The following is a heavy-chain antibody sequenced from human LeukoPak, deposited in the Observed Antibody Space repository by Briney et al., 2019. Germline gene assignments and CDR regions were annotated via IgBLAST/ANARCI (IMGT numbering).Heavy chain of an antibody. Sequence: ASVKVSCKASGYTFTSFDFNWARQATGQGLEWMGWMKSNNGHTGYAQKFQGRVTMTRDTSISTAYMELSSLTFEDTAVYYCARGPPNWGMVGYWGQGTLVTVSS. J-gene: IGHJ4*02. CDR1: GYTFTSFD. CDR2: MKSNNGHT. V-gene: IGHV1-8*01. D-gene: IGHD7-27*01. CDR3: ARGPPNWGMVGY.